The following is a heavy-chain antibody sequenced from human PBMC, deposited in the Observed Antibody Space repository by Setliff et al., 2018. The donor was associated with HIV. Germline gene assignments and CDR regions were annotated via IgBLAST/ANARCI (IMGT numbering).Heavy chain of an antibody. J-gene: IGHJ6*03. CDR3: AKELGYSYYYYYYKDV. V-gene: IGHV3-33*06. Sequence: PGGSLRLSCAASGFTFSSYGMHWVRQAPGKGLEWVAVIWYDGSTKYYADSVKGRFTISRDNSKNTLYLQMNSLRAEDTAVYYCAKELGYSYYYYYYKDVWGKGTTVTVSS. D-gene: IGHD2-15*01. CDR1: GFTFSSYG. CDR2: IWYDGSTK.